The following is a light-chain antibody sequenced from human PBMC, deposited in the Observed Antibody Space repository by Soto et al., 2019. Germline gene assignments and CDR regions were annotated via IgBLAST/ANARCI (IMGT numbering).Light chain of an antibody. V-gene: IGKV1-5*03. Sequence: DIQMTQSPSTLSASVGDRVTITCRASQSISMWLAWYQQKPGKAPNLLIYKASNLQXXXXXXFXXXXXXXXXXXXXXXXHPDDFATYYCQQYNSYWTFGQGTKVEXK. J-gene: IGKJ1*01. CDR1: QSISMW. CDR3: QQYNSYWT. CDR2: KAS.